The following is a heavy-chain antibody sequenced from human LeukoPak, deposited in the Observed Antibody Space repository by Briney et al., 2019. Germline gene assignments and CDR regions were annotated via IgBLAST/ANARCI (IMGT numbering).Heavy chain of an antibody. CDR3: ARGVRTYCSSTSCLYYFDY. Sequence: PSETLSLTCTVSGGSISSGDYYWSWIRQPPGKGLEWIGYIYYSGSTYYNPSLKSRVTISVDTSKNQFSLKLSSVTAADTAVYYCARGVRTYCSSTSCLYYFDYWGQGTLVTVSS. J-gene: IGHJ4*02. CDR1: GGSISSGDYY. CDR2: IYYSGST. D-gene: IGHD2-2*01. V-gene: IGHV4-30-4*01.